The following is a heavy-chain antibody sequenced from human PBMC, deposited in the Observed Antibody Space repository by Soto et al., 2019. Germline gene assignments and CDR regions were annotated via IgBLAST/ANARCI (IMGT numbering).Heavy chain of an antibody. CDR3: ASTGAPIAAAGTWNWFDA. J-gene: IGHJ5*02. V-gene: IGHV5-51*01. D-gene: IGHD6-13*01. CDR1: CYSFTGYW. Sequence: GESMRAWCKGSCYSFTGYWIVWVIQMTGKGVEWMGIIYPGDSDTRYSPSFQGQVTISADKCISTAYLQWSRLKASDTAMYYCASTGAPIAAAGTWNWFDAWGQGTMVTVSS. CDR2: IYPGDSDT.